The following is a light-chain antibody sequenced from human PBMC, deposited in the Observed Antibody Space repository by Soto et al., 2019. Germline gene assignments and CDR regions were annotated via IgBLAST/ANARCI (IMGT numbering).Light chain of an antibody. CDR2: EVS. V-gene: IGLV2-14*01. CDR1: SSDVGSYDY. Sequence: QSALTQPASVSGSPGQSITISCTGTSSDVGSYDYVSWYQQHQGKAPKLMIYEVSNRPSGISNRFSGSKSGNMAYLIISGLQAEDEADYYCSSYTSSSTVVFGGGTKLTGL. J-gene: IGLJ2*01. CDR3: SSYTSSSTVV.